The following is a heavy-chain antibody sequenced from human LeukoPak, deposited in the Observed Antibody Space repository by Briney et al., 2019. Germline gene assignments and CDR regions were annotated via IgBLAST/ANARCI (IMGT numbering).Heavy chain of an antibody. CDR1: GFNFSSHS. Sequence: GGSLGLSCAASGFNFSSHSMNWVRQAPGKGLEWVSSIISSGSYIYYADSVKGRFTISRDNAKNSLFLQMNSLRAEDTAVYYCTRDFGGYCSGGSCYSGWSDYRGQGTLVTVSS. CDR3: TRDFGGYCSGGSCYSGWSDY. J-gene: IGHJ4*02. V-gene: IGHV3-21*01. D-gene: IGHD2-15*01. CDR2: IISSGSYI.